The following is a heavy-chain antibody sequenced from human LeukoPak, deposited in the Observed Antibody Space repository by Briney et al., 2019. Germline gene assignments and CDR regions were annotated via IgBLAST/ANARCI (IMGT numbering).Heavy chain of an antibody. CDR2: ISGSDGST. CDR3: AKYYGDYAYYYYMDV. V-gene: IGHV3-23*01. CDR1: GFTFSSYA. J-gene: IGHJ6*03. Sequence: GGSLRLSCAASGFTFSSYAMSSVRQAPGKGLEWVSAISGSDGSTYYADSVKGRFRLSRDNSKNTLYLQMNSLRAEDTAVYYCAKYYGDYAYYYYMDVWGKGTTVTVSS. D-gene: IGHD4-17*01.